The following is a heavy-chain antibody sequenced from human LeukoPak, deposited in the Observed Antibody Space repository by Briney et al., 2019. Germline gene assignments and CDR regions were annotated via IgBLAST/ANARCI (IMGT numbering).Heavy chain of an antibody. Sequence: GGSLRLSCAASGFTFSDYYMSWIRQAPGKGLECIAFMRGSGNSIHYADSVKGRFTISWDNANNSLYLQLNSLRDEDTAVYFCARDQVVWGISPWGQGTLVTVSS. V-gene: IGHV3-11*04. CDR2: MRGSGNSI. CDR3: ARDQVVWGISP. CDR1: GFTFSDYY. J-gene: IGHJ5*02. D-gene: IGHD3-16*01.